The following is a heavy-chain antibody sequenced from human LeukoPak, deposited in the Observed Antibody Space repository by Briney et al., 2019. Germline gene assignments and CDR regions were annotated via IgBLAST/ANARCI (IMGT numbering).Heavy chain of an antibody. Sequence: GGSMVSCSAASGFTFSSYSKSGVRQAPGKGLEWVANIKQDGSEKYYVDSVKGRFTFSRDNAKNSLYLQMNSLRVEDTAVYYCARNRDCAFDYWGQGYMVTVSS. J-gene: IGHJ4*02. CDR1: GFTFSSYS. D-gene: IGHD1-14*01. CDR2: IKQDGSEK. CDR3: ARNRDCAFDY. V-gene: IGHV3-7*02.